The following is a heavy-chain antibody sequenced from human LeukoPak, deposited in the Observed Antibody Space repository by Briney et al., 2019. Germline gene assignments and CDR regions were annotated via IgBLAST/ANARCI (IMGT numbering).Heavy chain of an antibody. CDR2: ITGSGGNT. CDR1: GFIFSNYA. CDR3: VRGLDYFDY. J-gene: IGHJ4*02. Sequence: GGPLRLSCAASGFIFSNYAMGWGRQAPGKGLEWVSSITGSGGNTYYADSVKGRFTFSRDNSKNTLHLQMNSLRAEDTAVYYCVRGLDYFDYWGQGTLVTVSS. D-gene: IGHD6-6*01. V-gene: IGHV3-23*01.